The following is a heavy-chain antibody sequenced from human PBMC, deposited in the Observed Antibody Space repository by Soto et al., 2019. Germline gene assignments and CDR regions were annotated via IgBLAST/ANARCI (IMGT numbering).Heavy chain of an antibody. CDR3: AKETVATIRPTRIYYYYGLDV. Sequence: QVQLVESGGGVVQPGRSLRLSCATSGLTFSRYGIHWVRQAPGKGLEWVAVTSHDGTNKYYTDSVKGRFIISRDNSKNTLYLEMNCLRAEDTAVYYCAKETVATIRPTRIYYYYGLDVW. J-gene: IGHJ6*01. D-gene: IGHD5-12*01. V-gene: IGHV3-30*18. CDR2: TSHDGTNK. CDR1: GLTFSRYG.